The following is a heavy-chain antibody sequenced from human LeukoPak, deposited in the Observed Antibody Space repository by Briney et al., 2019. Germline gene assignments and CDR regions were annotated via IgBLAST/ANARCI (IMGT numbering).Heavy chain of an antibody. J-gene: IGHJ3*02. CDR3: AREGGYCTNGVCSSYAFDI. CDR1: GGTFSSYA. Sequence: ASVKVSCKASGGTFSSYAISWVRQAPGQGLEWMGWISAYNGNTNYAQKLQGRVTMTTDTSTSTAYMELRSLRSDDTAVYYCAREGGYCTNGVCSSYAFDIWGQGTMVTVSS. CDR2: ISAYNGNT. V-gene: IGHV1-18*01. D-gene: IGHD2-8*01.